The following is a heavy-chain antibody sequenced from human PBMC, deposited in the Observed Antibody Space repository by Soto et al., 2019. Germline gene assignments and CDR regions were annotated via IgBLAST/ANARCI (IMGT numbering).Heavy chain of an antibody. CDR2: IYGNDEQ. CDR1: GFSLDTRGVG. V-gene: IGHV2-5*01. Sequence: QITLKESGPTLVTPRQTLTLTCTFSGFSLDTRGVGVGWVRQPPGKALEWLALIYGNDEQRLNPSLQSRLNIAKDTPKSQVVLTMTNMDPVDTATYFCAHRLSAAGLFDHWGQGTLVSVSS. D-gene: IGHD6-13*01. J-gene: IGHJ5*02. CDR3: AHRLSAAGLFDH.